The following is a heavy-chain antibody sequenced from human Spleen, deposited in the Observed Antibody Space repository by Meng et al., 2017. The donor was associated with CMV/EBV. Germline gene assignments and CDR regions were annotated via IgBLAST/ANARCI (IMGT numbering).Heavy chain of an antibody. CDR3: ARQTGSTNYFDY. Sequence: SCKASGYTFANYGFSWVRQAPGQGLEWMGWISAYNGHTGYAQKLQGRVTMTTDTSTSTAYMELRSLRSDDTAVYYCARQTGSTNYFDYWGQGTLVTVSS. CDR2: ISAYNGHT. D-gene: IGHD1-1*01. J-gene: IGHJ4*02. V-gene: IGHV1-18*01. CDR1: GYTFANYG.